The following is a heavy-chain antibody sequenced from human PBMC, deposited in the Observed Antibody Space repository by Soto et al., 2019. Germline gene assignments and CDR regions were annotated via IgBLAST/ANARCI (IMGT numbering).Heavy chain of an antibody. Sequence: QVQLQESGPGLVKPSQTLSLTCTVSGGSISSGDYYWSWIRQPPGKGLEWIGYIYYSGSTYYNPSLKSRVTISVDTSKNQFSLKLSSVTAADTAVYYCAGGDSSGYYSPPHYQFDYWGQGTLVTVSS. J-gene: IGHJ4*02. V-gene: IGHV4-30-4*01. CDR3: AGGDSSGYYSPPHYQFDY. CDR2: IYYSGST. CDR1: GGSISSGDYY. D-gene: IGHD3-22*01.